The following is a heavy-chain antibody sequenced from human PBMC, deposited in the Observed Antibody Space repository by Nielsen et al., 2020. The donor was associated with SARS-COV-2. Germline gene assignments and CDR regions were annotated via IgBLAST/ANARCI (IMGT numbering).Heavy chain of an antibody. D-gene: IGHD2-2*01. V-gene: IGHV3-48*03. CDR1: GFTFSSYE. J-gene: IGHJ6*02. CDR2: ISSSGSTI. Sequence: GGSLRLSCAASGFTFSSYEMNWVRQAPGKGLEWVSYISSSGSTIYYADSVKGRFTISRDNAKNSLYLQTNSLRAEDTAVYYCAREGPHCSSTSCYGYYYYGMDVWGQGTTVTVSS. CDR3: AREGPHCSSTSCYGYYYYGMDV.